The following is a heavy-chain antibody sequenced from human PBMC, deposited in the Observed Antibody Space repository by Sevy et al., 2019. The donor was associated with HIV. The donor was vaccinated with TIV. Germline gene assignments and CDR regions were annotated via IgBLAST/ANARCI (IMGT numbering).Heavy chain of an antibody. CDR2: ISAYNGNT. CDR1: GYTFTSYG. D-gene: IGHD3-22*01. J-gene: IGHJ3*02. CDR3: TRATVWTMILVDTIWTDAFDI. Sequence: ASVKVSCKASGYTFTSYGISWVRQAPGQGLEWMEWISAYNGNTNYAQKLQGRVTMTTDTSTSTAYMELRSLRSDDTAVYYCTRATVWTMILVDTIWTDAFDIWGQGTMVTISS. V-gene: IGHV1-18*01.